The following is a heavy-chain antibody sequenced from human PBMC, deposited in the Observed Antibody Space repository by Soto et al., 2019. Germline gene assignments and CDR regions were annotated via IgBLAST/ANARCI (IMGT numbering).Heavy chain of an antibody. J-gene: IGHJ4*02. CDR3: ARDSNYGVLDY. D-gene: IGHD4-17*01. Sequence: SETLSLTCTVSGASIRSTYWSWIRQSPGKGLEWIGRIYTSGSTNYNPSLKSRVTMSVDTSKNQFSLKLSSVTAADTAVYYCARDSNYGVLDYWGQGTLVTVSS. CDR1: GASIRSTY. V-gene: IGHV4-4*07. CDR2: IYTSGST.